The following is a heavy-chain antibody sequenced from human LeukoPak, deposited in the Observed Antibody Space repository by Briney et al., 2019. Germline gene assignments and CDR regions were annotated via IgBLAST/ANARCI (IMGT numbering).Heavy chain of an antibody. J-gene: IGHJ5*02. CDR1: GYSISSGYY. CDR2: IYTSGST. D-gene: IGHD2-21*01. CDR3: ARDTRRGSILNWFDP. Sequence: LPETLSLTCAVSGYSISSGYYWGWIRQSAGKGLEWIGRIYTSGSTNYNPSLKSRVTMSVDTSKNQFSLKLSSVTAADTAVYYCARDTRRGSILNWFDPWGQGTLVTVSS. V-gene: IGHV4-4*07.